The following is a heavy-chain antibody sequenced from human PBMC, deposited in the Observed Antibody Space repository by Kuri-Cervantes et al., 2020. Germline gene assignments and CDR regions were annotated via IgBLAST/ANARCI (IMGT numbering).Heavy chain of an antibody. CDR1: GGSISSGDYY. V-gene: IGHV4-30-4*01. CDR2: IYYSGST. D-gene: IGHD3-10*01. Sequence: SETLSLTCTVSGGSISSGDYYWSWIRQPPGKGLEWIGYIYYSGSTYYNPSLKSRVSISVDTSKNQFSLKLSSVTAADTAVYYCARGGFDLLSLHFDYWGQGTLVTVSS. CDR3: ARGGFDLLSLHFDY. J-gene: IGHJ4*02.